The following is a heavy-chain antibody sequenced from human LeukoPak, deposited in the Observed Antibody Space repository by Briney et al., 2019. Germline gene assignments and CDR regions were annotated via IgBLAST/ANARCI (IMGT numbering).Heavy chain of an antibody. CDR3: ARDPNGDYIGAFDM. D-gene: IGHD4-17*01. CDR1: GFTFRSYA. J-gene: IGHJ3*02. Sequence: GGSLRLSCATSGFTFRSYAMIWVRQAPERGLQWVSGISGSGTYYADFAKGRFTISRDNSKNTLYLQMNSLRAEDTATYYCARDPNGDYIGAFDMWGQGAMVTVS. V-gene: IGHV3-23*01. CDR2: ISGSGT.